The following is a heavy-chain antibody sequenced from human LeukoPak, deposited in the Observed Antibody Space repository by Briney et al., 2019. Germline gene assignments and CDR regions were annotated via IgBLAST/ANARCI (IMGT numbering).Heavy chain of an antibody. D-gene: IGHD6-19*01. CDR3: ATADSSGWWRGY. CDR2: ISSSSSTI. CDR1: GFTFSSHS. Sequence: GGSLRLSCAASGFTFSSHSMNWVRQAPGMGLEWVSDISSSSSTIYYADSVKGRFTISRDNAKNSLYLQMNSLKTEDTAMYYCATADSSGWWRGYWGQGTLVTVSS. V-gene: IGHV3-48*04. J-gene: IGHJ4*02.